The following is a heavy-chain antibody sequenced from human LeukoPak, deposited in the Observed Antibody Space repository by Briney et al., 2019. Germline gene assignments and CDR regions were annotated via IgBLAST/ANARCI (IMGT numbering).Heavy chain of an antibody. CDR2: MNPNSGNT. D-gene: IGHD3-3*01. V-gene: IGHV1-8*02. J-gene: IGHJ4*02. CDR1: GYTFTSYG. CDR3: ARGRSLTIFGVVISLNPGDY. Sequence: ASVKVSCKASGYTFTSYGISWVRQATGQGLEWMGWMNPNSGNTGYAQKFQGRVTMTRNTSISTAYMELSSLRSEDTAVYYCARGRSLTIFGVVISLNPGDYWGQGTLVTVSS.